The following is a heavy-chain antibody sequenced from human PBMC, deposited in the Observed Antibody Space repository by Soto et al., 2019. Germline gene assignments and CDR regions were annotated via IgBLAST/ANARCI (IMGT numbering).Heavy chain of an antibody. V-gene: IGHV3-23*01. J-gene: IGHJ4*02. CDR3: AKGDDFWSGYYRGSNDY. CDR1: GFTFSSYA. D-gene: IGHD3-3*01. Sequence: EVQLLESGGGLVQPGGSLRLSCAASGFTFSSYAMSWVRQAPGKGLEWVSAISGSGGSTYYADSVKGRFTLSRDNSTNTLYLQRNSLRAEDTAVYYCAKGDDFWSGYYRGSNDYWGQGTLVTVSS. CDR2: ISGSGGST.